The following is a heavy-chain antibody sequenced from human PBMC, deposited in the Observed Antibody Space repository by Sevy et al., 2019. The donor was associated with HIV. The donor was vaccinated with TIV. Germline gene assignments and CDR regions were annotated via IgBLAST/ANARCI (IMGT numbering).Heavy chain of an antibody. D-gene: IGHD3-16*02. CDR2: ISGSGGST. J-gene: IGHJ2*01. Sequence: GGSLRLSCAASGLSVSDNYMNWVRQAPGKGLELVSAISGSGGSTYYADSVKGRFTISRDNSKNTLYLQMNSLRAEDTAVYYCAKVDDDYVWGSYRSWYFDLWGRGTLVTVSS. V-gene: IGHV3-23*01. CDR1: GLSVSDNY. CDR3: AKVDDDYVWGSYRSWYFDL.